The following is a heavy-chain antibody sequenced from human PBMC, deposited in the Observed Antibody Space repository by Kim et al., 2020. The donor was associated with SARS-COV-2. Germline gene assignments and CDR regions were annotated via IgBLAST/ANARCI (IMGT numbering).Heavy chain of an antibody. Sequence: ASVKVSCKASGYTFKAFGIHWVRQAPGQRLEWMGGVSAGNSNTEYSQKFQGRVIISGDTSASTSYMELSSLRSEDTAVYYCASGHGGYDYAFHVWGQGP. CDR1: GYTFKAFG. CDR2: VSAGNSNT. J-gene: IGHJ3*01. D-gene: IGHD5-12*01. V-gene: IGHV1-3*01. CDR3: ASGHGGYDYAFHV.